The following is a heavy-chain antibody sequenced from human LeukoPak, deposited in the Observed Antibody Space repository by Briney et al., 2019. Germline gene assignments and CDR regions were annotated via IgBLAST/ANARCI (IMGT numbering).Heavy chain of an antibody. Sequence: SGGSLRLSCAASGFTFSSYAMSWVRQAPGKGLEWVSAISGSGGSTHYADSVKGRFTISRDNSKNTLYLQMNSLRAEDTAVYYCARSKVGARLFDYWGQGTLVTVSS. V-gene: IGHV3-23*01. CDR2: ISGSGGST. J-gene: IGHJ4*02. D-gene: IGHD1-26*01. CDR1: GFTFSSYA. CDR3: ARSKVGARLFDY.